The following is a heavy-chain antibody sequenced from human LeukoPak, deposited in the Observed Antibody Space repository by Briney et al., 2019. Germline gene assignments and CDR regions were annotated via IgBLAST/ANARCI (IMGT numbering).Heavy chain of an antibody. Sequence: GGSLRLSCAASGFTFRSYSMNWVRQAPGKGLEWVSSISSSSSYIYYADSVKGRFTISRDNSKNTVYLQMNSLRAEDTAVYYCAKDGIAVAGTSAWYWGQGTQVTVSS. CDR3: AKDGIAVAGTSAWY. D-gene: IGHD6-19*01. V-gene: IGHV3-21*04. CDR1: GFTFRSYS. J-gene: IGHJ4*02. CDR2: ISSSSSYI.